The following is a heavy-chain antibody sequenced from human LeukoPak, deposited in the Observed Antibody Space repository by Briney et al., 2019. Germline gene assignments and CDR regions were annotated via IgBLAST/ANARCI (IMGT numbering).Heavy chain of an antibody. CDR2: IIPIFGTA. V-gene: IGHV1-69*05. CDR3: ARKSTHNWFDP. J-gene: IGHJ5*02. Sequence: ASVKVSCKASGGTFSSYAISWVRQAPGQGREWMGGIIPIFGTANYTQKFQGRVTITTDASTSTAYMELSSLRSEDTAVYYCARKSTHNWFDPWGQGTLVTVSS. CDR1: GGTFSSYA.